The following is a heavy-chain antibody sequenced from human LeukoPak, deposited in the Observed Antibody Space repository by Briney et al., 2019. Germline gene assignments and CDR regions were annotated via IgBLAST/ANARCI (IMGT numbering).Heavy chain of an antibody. CDR3: ARGLSDSPATFDY. V-gene: IGHV3-30-3*01. CDR2: ISIDGSNC. J-gene: IGHJ4*02. CDR1: GFTFSSYW. Sequence: LRLSCAASGFTFSSYWMRWVRQAPGKGLEWVAVISIDGSNCLDADPVKGRFTISRDNSKNTVYLQMNSLGPEDTAMYFCARGLSDSPATFDYWGQGTLVAVSS. D-gene: IGHD2-21*02.